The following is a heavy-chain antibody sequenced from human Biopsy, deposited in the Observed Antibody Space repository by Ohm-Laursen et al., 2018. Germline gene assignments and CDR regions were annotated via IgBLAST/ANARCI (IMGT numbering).Heavy chain of an antibody. CDR2: INGSGGST. D-gene: IGHD1-14*01. J-gene: IGHJ6*02. Sequence: LSLTCAASGFTFSSHAMSWVRQAPGKGLECVSVINGSGGSTYYADSVKGRFIVSRDNDKNSLYLQMNSLRAEDTAVYHCARSPGRDRMDVWGQGTTVIVSS. V-gene: IGHV3-23*01. CDR3: ARSPGRDRMDV. CDR1: GFTFSSHA.